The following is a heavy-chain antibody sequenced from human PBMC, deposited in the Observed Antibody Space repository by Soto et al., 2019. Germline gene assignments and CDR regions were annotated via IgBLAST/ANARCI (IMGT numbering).Heavy chain of an antibody. Sequence: GGSLRLSCAASGFTFSSYAMSWVRQAPGKGLEWVSANSGSSGSTDYTDSVKGRLTISRDYSKDTLYLQRNRLRAEDTAVYYCAKGNYYGSGSYFDPSTAPLDLVYWGQGTLVTVSS. J-gene: IGHJ4*02. CDR2: NSGSSGST. CDR1: GFTFSSYA. V-gene: IGHV3-23*01. CDR3: AKGNYYGSGSYFDPSTAPLDLVY. D-gene: IGHD3-10*01.